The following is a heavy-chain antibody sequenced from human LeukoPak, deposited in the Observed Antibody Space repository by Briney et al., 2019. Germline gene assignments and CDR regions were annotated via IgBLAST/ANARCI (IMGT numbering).Heavy chain of an antibody. V-gene: IGHV3-21*01. D-gene: IGHD3-9*01. Sequence: PGGSLRLSCAASGFTFSSYSMNWVRQAPGKGLEWVSSISSSSSYIYYADSVKGRFTISRDNAKNSLYLQMSSLRAEDTAVYYCARKAPGGYDILTGYYRDYYYMDVWGKGTTVTVSS. J-gene: IGHJ6*03. CDR2: ISSSSSYI. CDR1: GFTFSSYS. CDR3: ARKAPGGYDILTGYYRDYYYMDV.